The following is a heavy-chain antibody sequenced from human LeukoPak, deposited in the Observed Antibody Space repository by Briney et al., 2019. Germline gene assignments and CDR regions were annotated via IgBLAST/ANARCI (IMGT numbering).Heavy chain of an antibody. CDR1: GASIRSYY. V-gene: IGHV4-59*01. J-gene: IGHJ4*02. Sequence: SETLSLTCTVSGASIRSYYWSWIRQAPGKGLEWVGFISCSGYTSYSPSLKSRVAISVDTSKSQFSLRLTSMTAADTAIYYCARGRNDNGGMFFDSWAQGTLVTVSS. D-gene: IGHD4-23*01. CDR3: ARGRNDNGGMFFDS. CDR2: ISCSGYT.